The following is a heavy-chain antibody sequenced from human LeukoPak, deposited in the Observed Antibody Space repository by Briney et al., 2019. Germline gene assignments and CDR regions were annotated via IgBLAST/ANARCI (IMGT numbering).Heavy chain of an antibody. CDR2: MYSGGGT. CDR3: ARYDNGKDYFDY. CDR1: GFSVTRNY. D-gene: IGHD1-1*01. Sequence: GGSLRLSCAASGFSVTRNYVSWVRQAPGKGLEWVSLMYSGGGTSYADSVMGRFTISRDTSKNTLYLQMSSLRAEDTALYYCARYDNGKDYFDYWGQGTLVTVSS. J-gene: IGHJ4*02. V-gene: IGHV3-53*01.